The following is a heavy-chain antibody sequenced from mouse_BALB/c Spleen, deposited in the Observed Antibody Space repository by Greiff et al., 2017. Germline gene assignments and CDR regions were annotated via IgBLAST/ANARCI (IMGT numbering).Heavy chain of an antibody. CDR2: INPYNGAT. CDR3: ARIGYYGSSYVSFFDY. J-gene: IGHJ2*01. Sequence: EVQLQQSGPELVKPGASVKISCKASGYSFTGYYMHWVKQSHVKSLEWIGRINPYNGATSYNQNFKDKASLTVDKSSSTAYMELHSLTSEDSAVYYCARIGYYGSSYVSFFDYWGQGTTLTVSS. D-gene: IGHD1-1*01. CDR1: GYSFTGYY. V-gene: IGHV1-31*01.